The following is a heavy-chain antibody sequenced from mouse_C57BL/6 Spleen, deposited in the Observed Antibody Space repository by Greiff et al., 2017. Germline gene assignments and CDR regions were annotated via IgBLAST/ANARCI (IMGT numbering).Heavy chain of an antibody. Sequence: DVMLVESGGGLVKPGGSLKLSCAASGFTFSSYAMSWVRQTPEKRLEWVATISDGGSYTYYPDNVKGRFTISRDNAKNNLYLQMSHLKSEDTAMYYCARAPDSSGYGYAMDYWGQGTSVTVSS. CDR3: ARAPDSSGYGYAMDY. J-gene: IGHJ4*01. V-gene: IGHV5-4*03. CDR1: GFTFSSYA. CDR2: ISDGGSYT. D-gene: IGHD3-2*02.